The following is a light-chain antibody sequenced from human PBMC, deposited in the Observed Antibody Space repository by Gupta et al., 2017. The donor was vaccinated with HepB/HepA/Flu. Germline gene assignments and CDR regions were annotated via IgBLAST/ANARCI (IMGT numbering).Light chain of an antibody. CDR3: QQRSDWPLT. J-gene: IGKJ4*01. CDR2: DSS. Sequence: EIVLTQSTATPSLSAGERATLSCRASHFLCTQLAWYQQKPGQAPRLVISDSSNRATGVPARLSGSGSGTDFTLTISSLESEDFAVYYCQQRSDWPLTFGGGTKVEIK. V-gene: IGKV3-11*01. CDR1: HFLCTQ.